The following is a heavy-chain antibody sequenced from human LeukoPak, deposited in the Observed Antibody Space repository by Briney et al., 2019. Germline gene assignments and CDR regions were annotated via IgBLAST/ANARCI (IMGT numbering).Heavy chain of an antibody. D-gene: IGHD5-24*01. CDR3: ARSGDGCNYDY. Sequence: SETLSLTCSVSGGSISSYYWSWIRQPPGKGLEWIDYIYYSGSTNYNPSLKSRVTMSVDTSKNQFSLNLSSVTAADTAVYYCARSGDGCNYDYWGQGTLVTVSS. CDR1: GGSISSYY. J-gene: IGHJ4*02. V-gene: IGHV4-59*01. CDR2: IYYSGST.